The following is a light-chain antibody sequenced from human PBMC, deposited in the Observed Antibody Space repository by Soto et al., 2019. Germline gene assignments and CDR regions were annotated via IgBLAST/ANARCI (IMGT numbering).Light chain of an antibody. Sequence: EIVLTQSPDTLSLSPGDRATVSCRASQTVGASYVAWYQHRPGQAPKFLMYGASTRATGIPDRFSRSGSGTEFTLTIDSLEPEDFGLYYCQQYGRSPWTFGQGTRVEI. CDR2: GAS. J-gene: IGKJ1*01. CDR1: QTVGASY. V-gene: IGKV3-20*01. CDR3: QQYGRSPWT.